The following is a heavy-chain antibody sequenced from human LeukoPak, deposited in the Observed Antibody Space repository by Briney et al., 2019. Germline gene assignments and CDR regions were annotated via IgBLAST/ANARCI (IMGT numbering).Heavy chain of an antibody. CDR1: GLIFSSYV. D-gene: IGHD3-10*01. V-gene: IGHV3-23*01. CDR2: ISGTGGDT. J-gene: IGHJ6*02. CDR3: ARYYGSGRGYYGLDV. Sequence: GGSLRLSCAASGLIFSSYVMSWVRQAPGKGLEWVSTISGTGGDTYYTDSVKGRFTISRDNSKNTLYLQMNSLRAEDTAVYYCARYYGSGRGYYGLDVWGQGTTVTVFS.